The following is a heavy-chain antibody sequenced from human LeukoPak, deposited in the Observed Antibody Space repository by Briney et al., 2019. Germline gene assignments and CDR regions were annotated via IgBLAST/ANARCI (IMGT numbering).Heavy chain of an antibody. CDR1: GFTVGNNY. D-gene: IGHD5-24*01. CDR2: IYSGGST. Sequence: GGSLRLSCAASGFTVGNNYMNWVRQAPGKGLEWVSVIYSGGSTYYADSVKGRFTISRDNSKNTLYLQMNSLRAEDTALYYCVRDNMALGTDVWVQRTMVTVSS. CDR3: VRDNMALGTDV. V-gene: IGHV3-53*01. J-gene: IGHJ6*02.